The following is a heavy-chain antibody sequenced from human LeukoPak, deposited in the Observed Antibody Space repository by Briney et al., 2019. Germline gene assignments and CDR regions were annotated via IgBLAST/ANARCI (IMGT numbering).Heavy chain of an antibody. V-gene: IGHV1-18*01. CDR2: ISAYDGNT. CDR1: GYPFTSYG. J-gene: IGHJ4*02. Sequence: ASVTVSCKASGYPFTSYGISWVRQAPGQRLEWMGWISAYDGNTNYAQKFQGRVTMTTDKFASTAYMELRSLRSDDTAVYYCARDPVHYYESSGYWRYWGQGSLVTVSS. CDR3: ARDPVHYYESSGYWRY. D-gene: IGHD3-22*01.